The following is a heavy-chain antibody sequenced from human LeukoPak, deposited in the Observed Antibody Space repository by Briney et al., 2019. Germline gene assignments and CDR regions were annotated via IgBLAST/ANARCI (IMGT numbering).Heavy chain of an antibody. CDR2: ISSSSSYI. J-gene: IGHJ4*02. V-gene: IGHV3-21*01. CDR1: GFTFSSYS. CDR3: ARDGISQAIDY. D-gene: IGHD1-26*01. Sequence: PGGSLRLSCAASGFTFSSYSMNWVRQAPGKGLEWVSSISSSSSYIYYADSVKGRFTISRDNAKNSLYLHMNSLRAEDTAVYYCARDGISQAIDYWGQGTLVTVSS.